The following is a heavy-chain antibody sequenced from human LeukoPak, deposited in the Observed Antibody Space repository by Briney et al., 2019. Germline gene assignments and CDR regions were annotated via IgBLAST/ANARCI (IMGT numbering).Heavy chain of an antibody. CDR3: ARVLFSVVTYNSYYYYYGMDV. Sequence: AASVTVSRKASGGTFSSYVIRWVRPAPRQGVEWMGWIILILCIPNYAPKFQGRVTITADKSTRTAYMELSSLRSEDTAVYYCARVLFSVVTYNSYYYYYGMDVGGQGTTVTVS. J-gene: IGHJ6*02. D-gene: IGHD4-23*01. V-gene: IGHV1-69*10. CDR2: IILILCIP. CDR1: GGTFSSYV.